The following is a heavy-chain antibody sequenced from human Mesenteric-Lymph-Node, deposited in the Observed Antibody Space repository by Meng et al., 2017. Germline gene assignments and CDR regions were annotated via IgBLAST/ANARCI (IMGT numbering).Heavy chain of an antibody. Sequence: QVQLQESGPGLVKPSQTLSLICTGSGGSISSGDYYWSWIRQPPGKGLEWIGYIYYSGSTYYNPSLKSRVTISVDTSKNQFSLRLSSVTAADTAVYYCARDLGVATSIAGFVYLGQGTLVTVSS. D-gene: IGHD5-12*01. CDR3: ARDLGVATSIAGFVY. CDR1: GGSISSGDYY. J-gene: IGHJ4*02. V-gene: IGHV4-30-4*01. CDR2: IYYSGST.